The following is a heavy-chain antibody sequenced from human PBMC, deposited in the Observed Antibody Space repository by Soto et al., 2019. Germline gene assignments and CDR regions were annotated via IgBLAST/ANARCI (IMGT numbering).Heavy chain of an antibody. D-gene: IGHD2-21*01. CDR1: RAFINSGGFY. V-gene: IGHV4-31*03. Sequence: SETLSLTCSVSRAFINSGGFYYSWIRQPPGKGLEWLGYIFHSGSTLYTPSLRGRLTLSADTSRNQLSLYLTSVTAADTVVYYCVRGGIAGHLFDPWGQGIWVTVSS. CDR2: IFHSGST. J-gene: IGHJ5*02. CDR3: VRGGIAGHLFDP.